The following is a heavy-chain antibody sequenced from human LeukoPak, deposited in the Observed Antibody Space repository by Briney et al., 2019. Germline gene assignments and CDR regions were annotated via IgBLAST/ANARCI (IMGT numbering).Heavy chain of an antibody. CDR3: AGGITGGDY. D-gene: IGHD1-14*01. CDR2: INPNGGGT. J-gene: IGHJ4*02. V-gene: IGHV1-2*02. CDR1: GYTFSDYY. Sequence: GASVKVSCKASGYTFSDYYIHWVRQAPGQGLEWVGWINPNGGGTNYAQKFQGRVTMTRDTSISTAYMELTSLRSDDTALCYCAGGITGGDYWGQGTLVTVSS.